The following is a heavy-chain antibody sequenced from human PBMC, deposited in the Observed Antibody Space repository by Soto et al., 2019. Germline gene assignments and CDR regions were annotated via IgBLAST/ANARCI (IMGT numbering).Heavy chain of an antibody. CDR1: GYTFTSYA. CDR3: ARGEGLVFDCSGGSCYSRYYYGMDV. CDR2: INAGNGNT. Sequence: QVQLVQSGAEEKKPGASVKVSCKASGYTFTSYAMHWVRQAPGQRLEWMGWINAGNGNTKYSQKFQGRVTITRDTSASTAYMELSSLRSEDTAVYYCARGEGLVFDCSGGSCYSRYYYGMDVWGQGTTVTVSS. V-gene: IGHV1-3*05. D-gene: IGHD2-15*01. J-gene: IGHJ6*02.